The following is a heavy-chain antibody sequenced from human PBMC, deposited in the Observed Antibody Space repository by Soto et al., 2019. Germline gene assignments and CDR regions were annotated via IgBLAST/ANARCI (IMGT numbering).Heavy chain of an antibody. Sequence: GGSLRLSCAASGFTFSSYSMNWVRQAPGKGLEWVSYISSSSSTIYYADSVEGRFTISRDNAKNSLYLQMNSLRDEDTAVYYCARETYYYGSGSRRYYYYYGMDVWGQGTTVTVSS. D-gene: IGHD3-10*01. CDR2: ISSSSSTI. CDR3: ARETYYYGSGSRRYYYYYGMDV. J-gene: IGHJ6*02. V-gene: IGHV3-48*02. CDR1: GFTFSSYS.